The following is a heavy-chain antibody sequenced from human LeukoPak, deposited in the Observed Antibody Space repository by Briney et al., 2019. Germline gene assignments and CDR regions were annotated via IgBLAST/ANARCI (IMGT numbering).Heavy chain of an antibody. CDR2: IYYSGST. V-gene: IGHV4-59*01. Sequence: PLETLSLTCTVSGGSISNYYWSWIRQPPGKGLEWIAYIYYSGSTNYNPSLKSRVTISVDTSKNQFSLKLSSLTAADTGVYYCARVYYSNSYDYWYFDLWGRGTLVTVSS. J-gene: IGHJ2*01. CDR3: ARVYYSNSYDYWYFDL. CDR1: GGSISNYY. D-gene: IGHD6-13*01.